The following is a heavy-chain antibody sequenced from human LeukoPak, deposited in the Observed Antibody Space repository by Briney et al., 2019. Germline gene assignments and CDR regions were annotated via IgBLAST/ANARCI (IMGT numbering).Heavy chain of an antibody. CDR3: ARGRYSSSWYFDY. J-gene: IGHJ4*02. CDR2: ISVSLI. D-gene: IGHD6-13*01. CDR1: GFTFSTYS. V-gene: IGHV3-48*02. Sequence: SCKASGFTFSTYSMNWVRQAPGKGPEWVSYISVSLIYYAESVKGRFTISRDNAKNSLYLQMNSLRDEDTAVYYCARGRYSSSWYFDYWGQGTLVTVSS.